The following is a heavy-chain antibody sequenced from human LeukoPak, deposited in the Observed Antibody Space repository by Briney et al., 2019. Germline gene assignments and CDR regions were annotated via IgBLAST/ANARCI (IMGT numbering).Heavy chain of an antibody. J-gene: IGHJ3*02. Sequence: SETLSLTCSVSGYSITSGYYWGWIRQPPGKGLEWIGSIYHTGNTFYDPSFNSRVTISVDTSKNQFSLSLSSVTAADTAVYYCARGRYCSADICSGGDAFNIWGQGTMVSVSS. V-gene: IGHV4-38-2*02. D-gene: IGHD2-15*01. CDR2: IYHTGNT. CDR3: ARGRYCSADICSGGDAFNI. CDR1: GYSITSGYY.